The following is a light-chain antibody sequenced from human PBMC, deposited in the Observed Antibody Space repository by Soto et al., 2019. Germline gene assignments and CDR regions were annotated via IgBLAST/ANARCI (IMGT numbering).Light chain of an antibody. CDR1: QSVGTN. CDR2: GAS. Sequence: EIVLTQSPATLSVTPGERATLSCRASQSVGTNLAWSQQKPGQAPRLLIYGASTRAAGAPARFSGSGSGADFTLTISSLQSEDFAVYYCQQYNDWPHPFGQGTKLEI. CDR3: QQYNDWPHP. V-gene: IGKV3-15*01. J-gene: IGKJ2*01.